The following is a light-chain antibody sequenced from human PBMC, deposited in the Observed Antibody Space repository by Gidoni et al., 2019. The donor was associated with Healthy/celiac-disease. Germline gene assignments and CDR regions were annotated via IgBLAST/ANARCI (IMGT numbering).Light chain of an antibody. Sequence: DIVMTQSPDSLAVSLGERATINCKSLQSVLYSSNNKNYLAWYQQKPGQPPKLLIYWASTRESGVPDRFSGSGSGTDFTLTISSLQAEDVAVYYCQQYYSTPPWTFGQGTKVEIK. V-gene: IGKV4-1*01. CDR2: WAS. CDR3: QQYYSTPPWT. CDR1: QSVLYSSNNKNY. J-gene: IGKJ1*01.